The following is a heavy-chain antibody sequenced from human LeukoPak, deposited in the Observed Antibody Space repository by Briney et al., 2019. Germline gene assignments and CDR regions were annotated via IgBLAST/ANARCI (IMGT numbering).Heavy chain of an antibody. Sequence: GASVKVSCKASGYTFTSYGISWVRQAPGQGLEWMGGIIPIFGTANYAQKFQGRVTITADESTSTAYMELSSLRSEDTAVYYCARSRSQLLWFVSHFDYWGQGTLVTVSS. CDR1: GYTFTSYG. D-gene: IGHD3-10*01. CDR3: ARSRSQLLWFVSHFDY. V-gene: IGHV1-69*13. J-gene: IGHJ4*02. CDR2: IIPIFGTA.